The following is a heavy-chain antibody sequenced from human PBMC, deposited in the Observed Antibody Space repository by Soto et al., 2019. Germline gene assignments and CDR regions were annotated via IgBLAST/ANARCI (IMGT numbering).Heavy chain of an antibody. Sequence: SVKVYCTPSAGAFRTSAISWVRQAPGQGREGMGGIIPIFGTANYAQKFQGRVTITADEATSTAYMELSSLRSEDTAVYYCARGYSKAEGAFDIWGQGTMVTVSS. CDR3: ARGYSKAEGAFDI. J-gene: IGHJ3*02. D-gene: IGHD1-26*01. CDR2: IIPIFGTA. V-gene: IGHV1-69*13. CDR1: AGAFRTSA.